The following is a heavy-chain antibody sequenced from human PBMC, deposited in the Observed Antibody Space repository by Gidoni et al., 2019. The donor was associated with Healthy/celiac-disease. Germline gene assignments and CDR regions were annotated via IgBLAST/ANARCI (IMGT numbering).Heavy chain of an antibody. D-gene: IGHD3-22*01. Sequence: EVQLVESGGGLVKPGGSLRLSCAASGFTFSSYSMNWVRQAPGKGLEWVSSISSSSSYIYYADSVKGRFTISRDNAKNSLYLQMNSLRAEDTAVYYCARDLYYDSSGYFGGRYWGQGTLVTVSS. CDR3: ARDLYYDSSGYFGGRY. CDR2: ISSSSSYI. CDR1: GFTFSSYS. J-gene: IGHJ4*02. V-gene: IGHV3-21*01.